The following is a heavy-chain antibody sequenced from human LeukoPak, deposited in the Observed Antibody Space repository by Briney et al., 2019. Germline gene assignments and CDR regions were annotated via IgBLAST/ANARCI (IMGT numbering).Heavy chain of an antibody. D-gene: IGHD4-11*01. CDR1: GYKFKTFG. Sequence: ASVKVSCKTSGYKFKTFGISWVRQAPGQGLEWMGWIRADKGETDYAQKFQDRVTLTIDTSTSTAYMELRSLTSDDTATYYCARDRSNSDFWGQGTLVTVS. CDR2: IRADKGET. CDR3: ARDRSNSDF. V-gene: IGHV1-18*01. J-gene: IGHJ4*02.